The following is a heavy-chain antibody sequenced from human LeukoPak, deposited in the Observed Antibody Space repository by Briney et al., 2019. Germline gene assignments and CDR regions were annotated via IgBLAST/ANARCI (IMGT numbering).Heavy chain of an antibody. Sequence: PSETLSLTCTVSGGSISSGSYYWSWIRQPAGKGLEWIGRIYTSGSTNYNPSLKSRVTISVDTSKNQFSLKLSSVTAADTAVCYCARGKMNRDFDYWGQGTLVTVSS. CDR2: IYTSGST. J-gene: IGHJ4*02. V-gene: IGHV4-61*02. CDR3: ARGKMNRDFDY. CDR1: GGSISSGSYY.